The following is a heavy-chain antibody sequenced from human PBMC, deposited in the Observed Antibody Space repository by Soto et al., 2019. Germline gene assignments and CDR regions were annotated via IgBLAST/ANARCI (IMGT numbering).Heavy chain of an antibody. CDR3: ARDLRAVGMASRFDP. CDR1: GFTFGDYY. Sequence: QVQLVESGGGVVKPGGSLRLSCAASGFTFGDYYMTWIRQAPGKGLEWVSFIGNRGTGIYYADSVKGRFTIFRDNAKNSLYLQMNSLRAEETAMYYCARDLRAVGMASRFDPWGQGTLVTVSS. D-gene: IGHD6-13*01. CDR2: IGNRGTGI. V-gene: IGHV3-11*01. J-gene: IGHJ5*02.